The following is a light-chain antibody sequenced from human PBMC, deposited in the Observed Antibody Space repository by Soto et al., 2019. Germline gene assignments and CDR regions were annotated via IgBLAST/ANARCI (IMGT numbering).Light chain of an antibody. CDR2: GAS. V-gene: IGKV3-20*01. Sequence: DIVLTQSPGTLYLSPGERATLSCSASQSVSSGYLAWYQQRPGQAPRLLIYGASTRATGIPDRFSGSGSGTDFSLTISRLEPEDFAVYYCQRYGSAQLWTFGQGTKVDIK. CDR1: QSVSSGY. J-gene: IGKJ1*01. CDR3: QRYGSAQLWT.